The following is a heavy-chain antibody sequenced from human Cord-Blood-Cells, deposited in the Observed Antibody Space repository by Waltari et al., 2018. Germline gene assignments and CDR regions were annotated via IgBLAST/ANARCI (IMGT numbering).Heavy chain of an antibody. V-gene: IGHV1-69*01. CDR1: VGTFSSYA. D-gene: IGHD1-7*01. J-gene: IGHJ4*02. Sequence: VQLVQSGAEVKKPGSSVKVSCKASVGTFSSYAISWVRQAPGQGLGWMGGIIPIFGTANYAQEFQGRFTITAEESTSRAYMGLSSLRSEETAVYYCARPHHQITQNWNYGFDYWGQGTLVTVSS. CDR3: ARPHHQITQNWNYGFDY. CDR2: IIPIFGTA.